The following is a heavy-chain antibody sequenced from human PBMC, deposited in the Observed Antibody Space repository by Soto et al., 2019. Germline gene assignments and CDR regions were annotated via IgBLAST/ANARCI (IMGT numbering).Heavy chain of an antibody. CDR3: ARVRGSSWYEGAFDI. CDR1: GFTFSSYP. V-gene: IGHV3-30-3*01. J-gene: IGHJ3*02. D-gene: IGHD6-13*01. CDR2: ISYDESNK. Sequence: QVQLVESGGGVVQPGRSLRLSCAASGFTFSSYPMHWVRQAPGKGLEWVAFISYDESNKYYADPVKGRFTISRDNSKNTLYLQMNSLRAEDTAVYYCARVRGSSWYEGAFDIWGQGTMVTVSS.